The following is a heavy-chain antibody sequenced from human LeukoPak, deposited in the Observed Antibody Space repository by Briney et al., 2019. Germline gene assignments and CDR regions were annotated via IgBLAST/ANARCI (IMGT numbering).Heavy chain of an antibody. CDR2: ISYDGSNK. CDR1: GFTFSSYA. J-gene: IGHJ6*03. Sequence: GRSLRLSCAASGFTFSSYAMHWVRQAPGKGLEWVAVISYDGSNKYYADSVKGRFTISRDNSKNTLYLQMNSLRAEDTAVYYCAKTRREVVPAATTPSYYYYMDVWGKGTTVTVSS. CDR3: AKTRREVVPAATTPSYYYYMDV. D-gene: IGHD2-2*01. V-gene: IGHV3-30*01.